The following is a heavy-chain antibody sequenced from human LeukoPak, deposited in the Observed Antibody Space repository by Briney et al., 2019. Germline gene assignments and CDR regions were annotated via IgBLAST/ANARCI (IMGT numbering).Heavy chain of an antibody. CDR1: GFTFSSYA. J-gene: IGHJ6*02. D-gene: IGHD3-16*01. V-gene: IGHV3-33*08. CDR3: ARDLIHGAGPYYGLDV. Sequence: GGSLRLSCAASGFTFSSYAMHWVRQAPGKGLEWVAVIWYDGSNKYYADSVKGRFTISRDNSNNVLYLEMNGLRAEDTAVYYCARDLIHGAGPYYGLDVWGQGTTVTVS. CDR2: IWYDGSNK.